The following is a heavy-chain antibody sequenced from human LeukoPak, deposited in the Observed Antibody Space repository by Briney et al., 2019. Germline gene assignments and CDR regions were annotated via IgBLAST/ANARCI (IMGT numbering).Heavy chain of an antibody. CDR1: GGSISSGDYY. CDR2: IYYSGSA. J-gene: IGHJ5*02. Sequence: SGTLSLTCTVSGGSISSGDYYWSWIRQPPGTGLEWIMYIYYSGSAYYYPSLESRVTISVDTSKNQFSLNLNSVTAADTAVYYCARASLRGTPTWFDPWGQGTLVTVSS. CDR3: ARASLRGTPTWFDP. V-gene: IGHV4-30-4*01.